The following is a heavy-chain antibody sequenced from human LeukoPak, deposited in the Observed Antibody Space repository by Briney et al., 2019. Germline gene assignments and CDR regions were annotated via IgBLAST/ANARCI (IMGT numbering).Heavy chain of an antibody. Sequence: SETLSLTCAVYGGSFSGYYWSWIRQPPGKGLEWMGEINHSGSTNYNPSLKSRVTISVDTSKNQFSLKLSSVTAADTAVYYCARGYYDSSGYYYVESGRAFDIWGQGTMVTVSS. CDR2: INHSGST. CDR1: GGSFSGYY. D-gene: IGHD3-22*01. CDR3: ARGYYDSSGYYYVESGRAFDI. J-gene: IGHJ3*02. V-gene: IGHV4-34*01.